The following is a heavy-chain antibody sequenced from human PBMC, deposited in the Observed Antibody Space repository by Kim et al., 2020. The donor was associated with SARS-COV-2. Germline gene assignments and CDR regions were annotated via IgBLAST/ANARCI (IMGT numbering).Heavy chain of an antibody. CDR1: GLSFSGYY. D-gene: IGHD3-22*01. CDR2: INHSGST. V-gene: IGHV4-34*01. J-gene: IGHJ6*02. Sequence: SETLSLTCAVYGLSFSGYYWSWIRQPPGKGLEWIGEINHSGSTNYNPSLKSRVTISVDTSKNQFSLKLSSVTAADTAVYYCASDDYDSSDDRWSHFYYGMDVCGQGTTVTVSS. CDR3: ASDDYDSSDDRWSHFYYGMDV.